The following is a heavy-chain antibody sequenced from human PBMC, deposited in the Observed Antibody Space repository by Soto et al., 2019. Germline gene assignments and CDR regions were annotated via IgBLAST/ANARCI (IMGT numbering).Heavy chain of an antibody. Sequence: PGGSLRLSCEASGFTVKNYQMNWVRQAPGKGLEWVSVIYSGGVTYYPDSVKGRFTIIRDTSKNAVYLQMNSLRADDTAIYYCARDPSTTGYYGLDVWGQGTTVTASS. V-gene: IGHV3-53*01. CDR1: GFTVKNYQ. J-gene: IGHJ6*02. CDR3: ARDPSTTGYYGLDV. CDR2: IYSGGVT.